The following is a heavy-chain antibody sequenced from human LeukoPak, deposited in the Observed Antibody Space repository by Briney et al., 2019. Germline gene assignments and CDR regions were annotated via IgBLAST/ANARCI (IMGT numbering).Heavy chain of an antibody. CDR3: AKIGRRYDFWTGYYEEEVDYMDV. Sequence: GGSLRLSCAASGLTFRTYAMSWVRQAPGKGLEWVSSISDSGGCKFYPDSVKGRFTISRDNYKDTLYLQMNSLRAEDTAVYYCAKIGRRYDFWTGYYEEEVDYMDVWGKGTTVTVSS. J-gene: IGHJ6*03. D-gene: IGHD3-3*01. V-gene: IGHV3-23*01. CDR2: ISDSGGCK. CDR1: GLTFRTYA.